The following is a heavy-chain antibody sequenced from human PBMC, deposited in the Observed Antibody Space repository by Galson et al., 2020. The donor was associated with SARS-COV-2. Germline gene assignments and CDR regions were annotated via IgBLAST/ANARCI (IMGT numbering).Heavy chain of an antibody. J-gene: IGHJ3*01. D-gene: IGHD6-13*01. Sequence: GGSLRLSCAASGFIFTNYEMNWVRQAPGKGLEWVSYISDSGTNIYYADSVKGRFTISRDNTKSSVYLQMTSVRAEDTAVYYCVSPYLAAASFFGAFDLWGRGTMVTVSS. V-gene: IGHV3-48*03. CDR3: VSPYLAAASFFGAFDL. CDR1: GFIFTNYE. CDR2: ISDSGTNI.